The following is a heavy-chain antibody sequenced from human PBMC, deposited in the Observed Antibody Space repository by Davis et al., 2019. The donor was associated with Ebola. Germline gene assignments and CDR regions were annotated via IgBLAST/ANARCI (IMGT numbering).Heavy chain of an antibody. CDR2: IRSKANSYAI. D-gene: IGHD4-17*01. J-gene: IGHJ4*02. Sequence: GASLKISCAASVFTFSGSAMHWVRQASGKGLEWVGRIRSKANSYAIAYAASVKGRFPISRDDSKNTAYLQMNSLKTEDTAVYYCTCTHGETDYWCQGTLVTVSS. CDR1: VFTFSGSA. CDR3: TCTHGETDY. V-gene: IGHV3-73*01.